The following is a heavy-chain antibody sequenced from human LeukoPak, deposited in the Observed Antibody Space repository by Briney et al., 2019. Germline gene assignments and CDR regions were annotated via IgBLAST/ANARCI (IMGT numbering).Heavy chain of an antibody. D-gene: IGHD4-23*01. CDR2: IYPGDSDT. CDR3: ARQATVVTPFDY. J-gene: IGHJ4*02. CDR1: GYSFTTYW. Sequence: GESLKISCKGSGYSFTTYWLGWVRQMPGKGLEWVGIIYPGDSDTRYSPSFQGQVTISADKSISTAYLQWSSLKASDTAIYYCARQATVVTPFDYWGQGTLVTVSS. V-gene: IGHV5-51*01.